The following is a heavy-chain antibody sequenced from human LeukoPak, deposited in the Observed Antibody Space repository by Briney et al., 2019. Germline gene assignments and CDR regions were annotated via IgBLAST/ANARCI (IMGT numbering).Heavy chain of an antibody. D-gene: IGHD3-10*01. J-gene: IGHJ4*02. CDR2: IYHSGST. CDR3: ARGGYGSGSYYPYFDY. CDR1: GGSISRGGYS. V-gene: IGHV4-30-2*01. Sequence: SETLSLTCAVSGGSISRGGYSWSWIRQPPGKGLEWIGYIYHSGSTYYNPSLKSRVTISVDRSKNQFSLKLSSVTAADTAVYYCARGGYGSGSYYPYFDYWGQGTLVTVSS.